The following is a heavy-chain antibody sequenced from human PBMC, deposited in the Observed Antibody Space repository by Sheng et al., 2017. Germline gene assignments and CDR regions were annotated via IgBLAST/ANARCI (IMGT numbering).Heavy chain of an antibody. V-gene: IGHV3-53*01. Sequence: EVQLVESGGGLIQPGGSLRLSCAASGFTVSSNYMSWVRQAPGKGLEWVSLIYSGGSTYNADSVKGRFTISRDNSKNTLYLQVNSLRAEDTAMYHCAKAQVAGSYNLDYWGQGTLVTVSS. CDR1: GFTVSSNY. CDR2: IYSGGST. D-gene: IGHD6-19*01. J-gene: IGHJ4*02. CDR3: AKAQVAGSYNLDY.